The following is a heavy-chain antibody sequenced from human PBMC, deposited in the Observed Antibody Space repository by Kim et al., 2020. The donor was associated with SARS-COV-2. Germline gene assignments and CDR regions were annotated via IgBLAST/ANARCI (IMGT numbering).Heavy chain of an antibody. Sequence: GGSLRLSCSASGFTFSSYAMHWVRQAPGKGLEYVSAISSNGGSTYYADSVKGRFTISRDNSKNTLYLQMSSLRAEDTAVYYCVKDGKWLLLGVGYYYGMDVWGQGTTVTVSS. D-gene: IGHD3-22*01. CDR3: VKDGKWLLLGVGYYYGMDV. V-gene: IGHV3-64D*06. CDR2: ISSNGGST. J-gene: IGHJ6*02. CDR1: GFTFSSYA.